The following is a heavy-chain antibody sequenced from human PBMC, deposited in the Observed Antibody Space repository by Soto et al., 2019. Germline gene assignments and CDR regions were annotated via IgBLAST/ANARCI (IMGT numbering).Heavy chain of an antibody. D-gene: IGHD1-26*01. Sequence: GGSLRLSCAASGFTVSNNYMIWVRQAPGKGLEWVSLIYSGGSTYYADSVKGRFTISRDNSRNTLYLQMNSLRAEDTAVYYCARREIQGPIDYWGQETLVTVSS. CDR1: GFTVSNNY. V-gene: IGHV3-66*01. CDR3: ARREIQGPIDY. CDR2: IYSGGST. J-gene: IGHJ4*02.